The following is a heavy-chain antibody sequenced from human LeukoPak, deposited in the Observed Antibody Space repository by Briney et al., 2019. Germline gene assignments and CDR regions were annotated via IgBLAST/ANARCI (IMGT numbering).Heavy chain of an antibody. J-gene: IGHJ4*02. V-gene: IGHV3-15*01. CDR3: TTVSLIYSGYDWYIDY. Sequence: GGSLRLSCAASGFTFSNAWMSWVRQAPGKGLEWVGRIKSKTDGGTTDCAAPVKCRFTISRDDSKNTLYLQMNSLKNEDTAVYYCTTVSLIYSGYDWYIDYWGQGTLVTVSS. D-gene: IGHD5-12*01. CDR2: IKSKTDGGTT. CDR1: GFTFSNAW.